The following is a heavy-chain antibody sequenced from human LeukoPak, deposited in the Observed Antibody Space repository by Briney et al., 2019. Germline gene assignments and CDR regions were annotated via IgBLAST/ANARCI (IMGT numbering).Heavy chain of an antibody. CDR2: IRYDGSNK. D-gene: IGHD3-3*01. V-gene: IGHV3-33*01. CDR3: ARGMASGITIFGVVDDYYYYGMDV. CDR1: GFTFSSYG. J-gene: IGHJ6*02. Sequence: GGSLRLSCAASGFTFSSYGMHWVRQAPGKGLEWVAVIRYDGSNKYYADSVKGRFTISRDNSKNTLYLQMNSLRAEDTAVYYCARGMASGITIFGVVDDYYYYGMDVWGQGTTVTVSS.